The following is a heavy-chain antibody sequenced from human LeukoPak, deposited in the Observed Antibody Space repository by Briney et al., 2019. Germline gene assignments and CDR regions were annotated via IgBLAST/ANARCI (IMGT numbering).Heavy chain of an antibody. J-gene: IGHJ5*02. Sequence: PSETLSLTCAVYGGSFSGYCWSWIRQPPGKGLEWIGEINHSGSTNYNPSLKSRVTISVDTSKNQFSLKLSSVTAADTAVYYCARHPRFGELLLNWFDPWGQGTLVTVSS. CDR2: INHSGST. CDR1: GGSFSGYC. CDR3: ARHPRFGELLLNWFDP. D-gene: IGHD3-10*01. V-gene: IGHV4-34*01.